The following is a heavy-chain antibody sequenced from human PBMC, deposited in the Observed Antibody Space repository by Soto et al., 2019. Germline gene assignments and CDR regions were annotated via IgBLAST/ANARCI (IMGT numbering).Heavy chain of an antibody. V-gene: IGHV3-64*01. J-gene: IGHJ4*02. CDR2: ISTNGDST. CDR3: ARVAVGAHFDY. Sequence: GGSLRLSCAASGFTLSDYTMHWVRQAPGKGLEYVSSISTNGDSTYYANSVKDRFTISRDNPKNTLYLQMGSLRADDMAVYYCARVAVGAHFDYWGQGTLVTVSS. CDR1: GFTLSDYT.